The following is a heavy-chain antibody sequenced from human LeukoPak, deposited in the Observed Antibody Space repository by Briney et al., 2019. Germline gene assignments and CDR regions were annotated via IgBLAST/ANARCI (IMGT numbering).Heavy chain of an antibody. J-gene: IGHJ4*02. Sequence: SGGSLRLSCAASGFTFSSYAMHWVRQVPGKGLEWVAVISYDGSNKYYADSVKGRFTISRDNSKNTLYLQMNSLRAEDTAVYYCARDDRGSTTVTTKLDYWGQGTLVTVSS. CDR2: ISYDGSNK. V-gene: IGHV3-30*04. D-gene: IGHD4-17*01. CDR3: ARDDRGSTTVTTKLDY. CDR1: GFTFSSYA.